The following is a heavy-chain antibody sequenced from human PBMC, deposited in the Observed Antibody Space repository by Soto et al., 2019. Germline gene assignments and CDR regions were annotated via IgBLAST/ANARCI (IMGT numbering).Heavy chain of an antibody. V-gene: IGHV3-33*01. J-gene: IGHJ4*02. CDR3: ARDKHGGQRYYFDY. CDR1: GFTFSSYG. CDR2: IWYDGSNK. D-gene: IGHD2-15*01. Sequence: QPGGSLRLSCAASGFTFSSYGMHWVRQAPGKGLEWVAVIWYDGSNKYYADSVKGRFTISRDNSKNTLYLQMNSLRAEDTAVYYCARDKHGGQRYYFDYWGQGTLVTVSS.